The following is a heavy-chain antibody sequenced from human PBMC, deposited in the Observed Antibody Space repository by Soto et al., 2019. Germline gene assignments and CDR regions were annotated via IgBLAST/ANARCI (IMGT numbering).Heavy chain of an antibody. D-gene: IGHD6-19*01. CDR1: GFTFSSYG. J-gene: IGHJ4*02. CDR2: IWYDGSNK. V-gene: IGHV3-33*01. Sequence: GGSLRLSRAASGFTFSSYGMHWVRQAPGKGLEWVAVIWYDGSNKYYADSVKGRFTISRDNSKNTLGLQMDSLRAEDTAVYYCARDREQWLVGYYFDYWGQGTLVTVSS. CDR3: ARDREQWLVGYYFDY.